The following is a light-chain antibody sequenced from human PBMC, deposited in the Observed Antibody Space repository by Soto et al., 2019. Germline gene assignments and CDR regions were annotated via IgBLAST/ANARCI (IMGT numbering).Light chain of an antibody. J-gene: IGLJ1*01. CDR1: SSDVGSYIV. CDR2: EVH. Sequence: QSALTRPAYVSGSPGESSTISCTGTSSDVGSYIVVSWYQQHPGKAPRLMIFEVHRRPSGVSDRFSGSKSGNTASLTISGLQAEDEADYYCCSYGGSSNPYVFGSGTKVTVL. V-gene: IGLV2-23*02. CDR3: CSYGGSSNPYV.